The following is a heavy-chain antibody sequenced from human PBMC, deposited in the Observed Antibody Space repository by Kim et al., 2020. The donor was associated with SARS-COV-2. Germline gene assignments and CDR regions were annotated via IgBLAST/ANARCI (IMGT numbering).Heavy chain of an antibody. CDR3: TTGRITMVRGVFGY. J-gene: IGHJ4*02. D-gene: IGHD3-10*01. Sequence: AAPVKCRFTIPRDESKNTLYLQMNSLKTEDTAVYYCTTGRITMVRGVFGYWCQGTLVTVSS. V-gene: IGHV3-15*01.